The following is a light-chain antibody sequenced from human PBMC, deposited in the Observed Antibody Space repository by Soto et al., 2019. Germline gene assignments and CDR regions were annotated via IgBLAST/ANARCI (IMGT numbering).Light chain of an antibody. CDR3: MLYIECTNTHRV. J-gene: IGLJ2*01. Sequence: QSALTQPASVSGSPGQSITISCTGTSSDVGHPYNYVSWYQQHPGKAPKLLIFKVSNRPSGISGRFSGSKSGNTASLTISGLQAEDEADYYCMLYIECTNTHRVLGGGTKLTVL. CDR1: SSDVGHPYNY. CDR2: KVS. V-gene: IGLV2-14*03.